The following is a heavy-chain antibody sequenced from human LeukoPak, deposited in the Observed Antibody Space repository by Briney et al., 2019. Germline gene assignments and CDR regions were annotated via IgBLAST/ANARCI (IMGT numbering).Heavy chain of an antibody. J-gene: IGHJ4*02. Sequence: PGGSLRLSCAASGFTFSSYAMHWVRQAPGKGLEWVAVISYDGSNKYYADSVKGRFTISRDNSKNTLYLQMNSLRAEDTAVYYCARERDDSSGYYLDYWGQGTLVTVSS. CDR3: ARERDDSSGYYLDY. V-gene: IGHV3-30-3*01. CDR2: ISYDGSNK. D-gene: IGHD3-22*01. CDR1: GFTFSSYA.